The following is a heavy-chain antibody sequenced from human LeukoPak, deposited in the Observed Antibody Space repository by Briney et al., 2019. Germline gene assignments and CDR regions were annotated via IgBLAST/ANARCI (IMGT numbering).Heavy chain of an antibody. V-gene: IGHV3-48*04. Sequence: PGGSLRLSCAASGFTFSSYSMNWVRQAPGKGLEWVSYISSSSSTIYYADSVRGRFTISRDNAKNSLYLQMNSLRAEDTAVYYCARGLPLYSSGWYFDFWGQGTLVTVSS. D-gene: IGHD6-19*01. CDR1: GFTFSSYS. J-gene: IGHJ4*02. CDR3: ARGLPLYSSGWYFDF. CDR2: ISSSSSTI.